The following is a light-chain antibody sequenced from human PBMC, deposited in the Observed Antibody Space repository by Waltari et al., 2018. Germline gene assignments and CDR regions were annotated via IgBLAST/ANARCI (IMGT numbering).Light chain of an antibody. CDR1: SSDVGSYNL. V-gene: IGLV2-23*01. J-gene: IGLJ2*01. CDR3: CSYAGSSTPVI. CDR2: EGS. Sequence: QSALTQPASVSGSPGQSITISCTGTSSDVGSYNLVSWYQQHPGKAPKLMIDEGSKRPSGVSNGVPGSKSGNTASLTISGLQAEDEADYYCCSYAGSSTPVIFGGGTKLTVL.